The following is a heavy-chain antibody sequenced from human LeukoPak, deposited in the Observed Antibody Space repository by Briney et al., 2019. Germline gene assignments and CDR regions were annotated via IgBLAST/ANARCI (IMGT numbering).Heavy chain of an antibody. D-gene: IGHD2-2*02. CDR2: IIGSGGST. Sequence: TGGSLRLSCAAAGFTFSSYAMSWVRQAPGEGLEWVSAIIGSGGSTYYADSGKGRFTISRDNSKNTLYLQMDSLRAEDTAVYYCAKRARYCSSTSCYIEKGHPFDYWGQGTLVTVSS. CDR3: AKRARYCSSTSCYIEKGHPFDY. CDR1: GFTFSSYA. J-gene: IGHJ4*02. V-gene: IGHV3-23*01.